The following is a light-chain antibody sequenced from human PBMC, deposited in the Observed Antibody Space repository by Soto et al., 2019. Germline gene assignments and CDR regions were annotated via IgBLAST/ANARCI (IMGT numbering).Light chain of an antibody. CDR3: QHYNSYSEA. CDR1: QGISSY. CDR2: AAS. J-gene: IGKJ1*01. V-gene: IGKV1D-8*03. Sequence: VICMTQSPSLLSSSTGDIVTISFRMSQGISSYLAWYQQKPGKAPELLIYAASTLQSGVPSRFSGSGSGTEFTLTISSLQPDDFATYYCQHYNSYSEAFGQGTKVDIK.